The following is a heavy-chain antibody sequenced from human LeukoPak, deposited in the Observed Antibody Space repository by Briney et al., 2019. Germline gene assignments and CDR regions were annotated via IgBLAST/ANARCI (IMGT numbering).Heavy chain of an antibody. J-gene: IGHJ3*02. D-gene: IGHD2-2*01. CDR1: GVSLSDGRYY. Sequence: PSETLSLTCNVSGVSLSDGRYYWTWLRQHPGKGLEWIGYKYYNGGAKYNPSLKSRLTISIDTSKNQFSLQLTSVTAADTATYYCATPYCSSLSCLDVFNMWGQGTRVTVSS. V-gene: IGHV4-31*03. CDR2: KYYNGGA. CDR3: ATPYCSSLSCLDVFNM.